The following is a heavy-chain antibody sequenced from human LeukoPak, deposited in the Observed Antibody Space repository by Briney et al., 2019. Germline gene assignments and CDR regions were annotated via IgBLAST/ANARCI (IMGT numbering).Heavy chain of an antibody. CDR2: IYYNGGT. D-gene: IGHD6-25*01. CDR3: ARGIAAPGHAFDI. J-gene: IGHJ3*02. Sequence: SETLSLTCSVSGGSISSYYWTWIRQPPGKGLEWIGYIYYNGGTNYNPSLKSRVTISVDTSKNQFSLRLTSVTAADTAVYYCARGIAAPGHAFDIWGQGTMVTVSS. CDR1: GGSISSYY. V-gene: IGHV4-59*01.